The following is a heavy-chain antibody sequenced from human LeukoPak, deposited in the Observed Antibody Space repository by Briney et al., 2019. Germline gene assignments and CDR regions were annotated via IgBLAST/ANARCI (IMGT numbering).Heavy chain of an antibody. CDR3: ARDPRRRIAAAGEFDY. CDR2: ISSNGGST. J-gene: IGHJ4*02. D-gene: IGHD6-13*01. CDR1: GFTFSNYA. Sequence: PGGSLRLSCAASGFTFSNYAMHWVRQAPGKGLEYVSAISSNGGSTYYANSVKGRFTISRDNSKNTLYLQMGNLRPEDMAVYYCARDPRRRIAAAGEFDYWGQGILVTVSS. V-gene: IGHV3-64*01.